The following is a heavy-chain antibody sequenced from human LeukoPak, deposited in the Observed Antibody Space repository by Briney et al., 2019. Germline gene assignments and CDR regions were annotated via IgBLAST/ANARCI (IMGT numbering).Heavy chain of an antibody. CDR1: GYSFTSHV. D-gene: IGHD3-10*02. V-gene: IGHV1-18*04. Sequence: ASVTVSCKASGYSFTSHVISWVRQAPGQGLEWMGWITTYNGNTYYTQNLQGRVTMTTDTSTSTAYMELRSLRSDDTAVYYCARDGVRGVPNDYWGQGTLVTVSS. CDR3: ARDGVRGVPNDY. J-gene: IGHJ4*02. CDR2: ITTYNGNT.